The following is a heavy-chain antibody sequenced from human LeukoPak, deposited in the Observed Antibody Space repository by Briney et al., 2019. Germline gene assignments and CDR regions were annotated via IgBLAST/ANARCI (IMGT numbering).Heavy chain of an antibody. CDR3: AKRYCSGGNCNFYYYYGMDV. D-gene: IGHD2-15*01. CDR2: ISGDGGST. J-gene: IGHJ6*02. Sequence: GGSLRLSCAASGFTFSSYAMNWVRQAPGKGLEWVSAISGDGGSTYYAGSVKSRFTISRDNSKNTLYLQMNSLRAEDTAVYYCAKRYCSGGNCNFYYYYGMDVWGQGTTVTVSS. V-gene: IGHV3-23*01. CDR1: GFTFSSYA.